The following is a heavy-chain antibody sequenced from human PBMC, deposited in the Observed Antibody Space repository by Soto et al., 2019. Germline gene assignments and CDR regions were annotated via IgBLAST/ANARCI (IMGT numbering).Heavy chain of an antibody. J-gene: IGHJ4*02. V-gene: IGHV1-3*05. CDR3: ARGVATTYYFDY. Sequence: QVQLVQSGAEEKKPGASVKVSCKASGYTFTSYAMHWVRQAPGQRLEWMGWINAGNGNTKYSQKFQGRVTITRDTSARTAYMELSSLRSEDTAVYYCARGVATTYYFDYWGQGTLVTVSS. D-gene: IGHD5-12*01. CDR2: INAGNGNT. CDR1: GYTFTSYA.